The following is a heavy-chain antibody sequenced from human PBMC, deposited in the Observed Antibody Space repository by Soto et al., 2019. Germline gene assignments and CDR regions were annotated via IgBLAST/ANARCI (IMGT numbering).Heavy chain of an antibody. CDR2: IYYSGST. CDR3: ARGTYYYDSSGYYGGAFDI. CDR1: GGSISSYY. J-gene: IGHJ3*02. V-gene: IGHV4-59*01. D-gene: IGHD3-22*01. Sequence: PSETLSLTCTVSGGSISSYYWSWIRQPPGKGLEWIGYIYYSGSTNYNPSLKSRVTISVDTSKNQFSLKLSSVTAADTAVYYCARGTYYYDSSGYYGGAFDIWGQGTMVTVSS.